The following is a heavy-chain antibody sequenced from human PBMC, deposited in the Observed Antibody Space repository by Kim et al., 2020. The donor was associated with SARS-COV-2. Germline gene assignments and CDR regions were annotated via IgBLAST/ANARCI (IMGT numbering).Heavy chain of an antibody. V-gene: IGHV4-34*04. J-gene: IGHJ5*02. Sequence: NSNPTLNSRATISLDPAKNQFSLNLSPVTAADTAVYYCARHGDAFEAAWFDPWGQGTMVTVSS. D-gene: IGHD3-9*01. CDR3: ARHGDAFEAAWFDP.